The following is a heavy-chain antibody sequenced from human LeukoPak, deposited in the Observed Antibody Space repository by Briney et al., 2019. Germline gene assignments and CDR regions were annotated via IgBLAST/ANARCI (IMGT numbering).Heavy chain of an antibody. CDR3: AGKLVGGNPFDF. Sequence: ASVKVSCKASGYTSSEYYIHWVRQAPGQGPEWMGWINPNNGGTRYAQKFQGRVTMTRDTSISIAYVELNELISDDTAVYYCAGKLVGGNPFDFWGQGTLVTVSS. D-gene: IGHD1-26*01. CDR1: GYTSSEYY. V-gene: IGHV1-2*02. CDR2: INPNNGGT. J-gene: IGHJ4*02.